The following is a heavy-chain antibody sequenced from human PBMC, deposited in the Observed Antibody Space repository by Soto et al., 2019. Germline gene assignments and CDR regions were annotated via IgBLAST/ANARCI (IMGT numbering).Heavy chain of an antibody. D-gene: IGHD5-12*01. J-gene: IGHJ6*02. CDR1: GYTFTGYY. CDR2: INPNSGGT. V-gene: IGHV1-2*04. CDR3: ARGQWGGYDSYYYGMGV. Sequence: ASVKVSCNASGYTFTGYYMHWVRQAPGQGLEWMGWINPNSGGTNYAQKFQGWVTMTRDTSIRTAYMELSRLRSDDTAVYYCARGQWGGYDSYYYGMGVWGQGTTVTVP.